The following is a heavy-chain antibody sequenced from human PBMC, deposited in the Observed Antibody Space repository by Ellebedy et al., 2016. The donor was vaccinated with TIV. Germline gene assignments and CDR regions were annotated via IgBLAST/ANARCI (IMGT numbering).Heavy chain of an antibody. J-gene: IGHJ4*02. D-gene: IGHD3-22*01. Sequence: GESLKISCAASGFTFSAYYQMSWLLQAPGKGLELVSYISDSDSTIYYADSVKGRFTISRDNAKNSLYLQMNSLRAEDTAVYYCARGDSRGFFEYWGQGTLVTVSS. CDR3: ARGDSRGFFEY. CDR2: ISDSDSTI. CDR1: GFTFSAYY. V-gene: IGHV3-11*01.